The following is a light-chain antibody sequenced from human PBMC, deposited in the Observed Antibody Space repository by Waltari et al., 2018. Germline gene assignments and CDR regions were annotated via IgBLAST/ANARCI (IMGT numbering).Light chain of an antibody. Sequence: QSALTQPRSVSESPGQSVTLSCTGTSSDVGGYNYVSWYQQHPGKAPKLMNYDVNKRPSGVPDRFSGSKSGNTASLTISGLQAEDEADYYCCSYAGRYTWVFGGGTKLTVL. CDR3: CSYAGRYTWV. CDR1: SSDVGGYNY. J-gene: IGLJ3*02. V-gene: IGLV2-11*01. CDR2: DVN.